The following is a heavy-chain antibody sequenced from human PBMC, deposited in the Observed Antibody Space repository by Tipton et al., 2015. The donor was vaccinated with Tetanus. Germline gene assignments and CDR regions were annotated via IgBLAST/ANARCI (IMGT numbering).Heavy chain of an antibody. CDR3: TSDSSGWYRGPFDY. Sequence: SLRLSCTASGFTFGDYAMSWVRQAPGKGLEWVGFIRSKAYGGTTEYAASVKGRFTISRDDSKSIAYLQMNSLKTEDTAVYYCTSDSSGWYRGPFDYWGQGTLVTVSS. CDR2: IRSKAYGGTT. CDR1: GFTFGDYA. J-gene: IGHJ4*02. D-gene: IGHD6-19*01. V-gene: IGHV3-49*04.